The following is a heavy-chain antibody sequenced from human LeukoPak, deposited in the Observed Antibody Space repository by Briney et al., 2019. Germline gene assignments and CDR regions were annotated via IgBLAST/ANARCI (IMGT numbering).Heavy chain of an antibody. CDR1: GYTFTGYY. D-gene: IGHD6-13*01. J-gene: IGHJ4*02. V-gene: IGHV1-2*02. CDR3: AADSAAAGFDY. Sequence: ASVKVSCKASGYTFTGYYMHWVRQAPGQGLEWMGWINPNSGGTNYAQKFQGRVTMTRDTSISTAYMELSSLRSEDTAVYYCAADSAAAGFDYWGQGTLVTVSS. CDR2: INPNSGGT.